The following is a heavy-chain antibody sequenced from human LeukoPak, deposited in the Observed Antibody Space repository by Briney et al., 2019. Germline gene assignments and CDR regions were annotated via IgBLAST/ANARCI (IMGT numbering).Heavy chain of an antibody. V-gene: IGHV1-3*01. Sequence: GASVKVSCKASGYTFISYGIHWVRQAPGQRLEWMGWIDAGNGNTRYSQKFQGRVTITRDTSASTVYMELSSLRSEDTALYYCARDRWVTTDAFDIWGQGTMVTVSS. D-gene: IGHD4-17*01. CDR3: ARDRWVTTDAFDI. J-gene: IGHJ3*02. CDR2: IDAGNGNT. CDR1: GYTFISYG.